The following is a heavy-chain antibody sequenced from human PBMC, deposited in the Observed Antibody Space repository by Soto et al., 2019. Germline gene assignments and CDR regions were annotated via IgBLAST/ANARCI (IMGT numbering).Heavy chain of an antibody. Sequence: GGSLRLSCAASGFTFSSYGMHWVRQAPGKGLEWVAVISYDGSNKYYADSVKGRFTISRDNSKNTLYLQMNSLRAEDTAVYYCAKDQNNRYDFWSGPHYYYYGMDVWGQGTTVTVSS. V-gene: IGHV3-30*18. CDR2: ISYDGSNK. CDR3: AKDQNNRYDFWSGPHYYYYGMDV. J-gene: IGHJ6*02. D-gene: IGHD3-3*01. CDR1: GFTFSSYG.